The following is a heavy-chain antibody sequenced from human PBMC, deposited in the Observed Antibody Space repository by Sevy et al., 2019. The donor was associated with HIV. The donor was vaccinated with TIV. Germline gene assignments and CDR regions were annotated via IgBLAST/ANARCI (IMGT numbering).Heavy chain of an antibody. J-gene: IGHJ4*02. V-gene: IGHV3-7*03. D-gene: IGHD2-15*01. CDR1: GFTFSTYW. Sequence: GGSLRLSCEASGFTFSTYWLPWVRQVPGKGLEWVANINQDGSKKYFVDSVKGRFTISRDNAKNSVYLQMNSLRADDTAVYYWVREIGGRCSYLGQGTLVTGSS. CDR2: INQDGSKK. CDR3: VREIGGRCSY.